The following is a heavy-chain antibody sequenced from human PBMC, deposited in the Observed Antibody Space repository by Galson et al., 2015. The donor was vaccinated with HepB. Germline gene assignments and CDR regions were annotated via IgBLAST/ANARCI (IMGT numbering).Heavy chain of an antibody. J-gene: IGHJ4*02. CDR1: GYTFTIYA. CDR2: IDAGNGNT. V-gene: IGHV1-3*01. CDR3: ARPLGGGATLGFDY. D-gene: IGHD1-26*01. Sequence: SVKVSCKASGYTFTIYAMHWVRQAPGQRLEWMGLIDAGNGNTEYSQMFQDRVTITRDTSASIVYMDLSSLRSEDTAAYYCARPLGGGATLGFDYWGQGTLVTVSS.